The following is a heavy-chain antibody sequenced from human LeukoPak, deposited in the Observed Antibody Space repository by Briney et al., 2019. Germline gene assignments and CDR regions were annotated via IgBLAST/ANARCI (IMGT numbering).Heavy chain of an antibody. Sequence: ASVKVSCKASGYTFTGYYMHWVRQAPGQGLEWMGWINPNSGGTNYAQKFQGRVTMTRDTSTSTAYMELSRLRSDDTAVYYCARDADTAEAFDIWGQGTMVTVSS. V-gene: IGHV1-2*02. D-gene: IGHD5-18*01. J-gene: IGHJ3*02. CDR2: INPNSGGT. CDR1: GYTFTGYY. CDR3: ARDADTAEAFDI.